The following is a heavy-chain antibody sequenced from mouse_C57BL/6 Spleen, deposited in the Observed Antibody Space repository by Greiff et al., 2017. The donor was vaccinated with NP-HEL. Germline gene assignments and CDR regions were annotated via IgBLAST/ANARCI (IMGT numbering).Heavy chain of an antibody. Sequence: VKLQESGPGLVAPSQSLSITCTVSGFSLTSYGVDWVRQPPGKGLEWLGVIWGGGSTNYNSVLMSRLSISKDNSKSQVFLKMNSLQTDDTAMYYCAKLATVVAGDYAMDYWGQGTSVTVSS. CDR1: GFSLTSYG. V-gene: IGHV2-9*01. CDR2: IWGGGST. CDR3: AKLATVVAGDYAMDY. J-gene: IGHJ4*01. D-gene: IGHD1-1*01.